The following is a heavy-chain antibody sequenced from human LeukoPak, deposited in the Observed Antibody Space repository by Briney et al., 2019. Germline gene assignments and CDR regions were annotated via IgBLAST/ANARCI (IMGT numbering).Heavy chain of an antibody. Sequence: GGSLRLSCAASGFTFSSYAMSWVRQAPGKGLEWVSAISGSGGSTYYADSVKSRFTISRDNSKNTLYLQMNSLRAEDTAVYYCAPRGDTAMVTNYFDYWGQGTLVTVSS. J-gene: IGHJ4*02. CDR3: APRGDTAMVTNYFDY. CDR2: ISGSGGST. D-gene: IGHD5-18*01. CDR1: GFTFSSYA. V-gene: IGHV3-23*01.